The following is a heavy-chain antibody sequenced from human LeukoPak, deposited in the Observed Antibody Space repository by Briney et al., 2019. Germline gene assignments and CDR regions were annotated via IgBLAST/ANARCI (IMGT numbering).Heavy chain of an antibody. CDR3: AIGIAAANYYYYYMDV. D-gene: IGHD6-13*01. J-gene: IGHJ6*03. Sequence: ASVKVSCKASGYTFTSYDINWVRQATGQGLEWMGWMNPNSGNTGYAQKFQSRVTMTRNTSISTAYMELSSLRSEDTAVYYCAIGIAAANYYYYYMDVWGKGTTVTVSS. V-gene: IGHV1-8*01. CDR2: MNPNSGNT. CDR1: GYTFTSYD.